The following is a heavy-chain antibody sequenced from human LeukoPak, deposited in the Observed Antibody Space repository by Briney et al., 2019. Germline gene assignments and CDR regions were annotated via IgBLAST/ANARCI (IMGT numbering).Heavy chain of an antibody. J-gene: IGHJ4*02. V-gene: IGHV4-31*03. CDR1: GDSISSGGYY. CDR3: ARGAAVAGTIDY. D-gene: IGHD6-19*01. CDR2: IYYSGST. Sequence: SETLSLTCTVSGDSISSGGYYWSWIRQHPGKGLEWIGYIYYSGSTYYNPSLKSRVTISVDTSKNQFSLKLSSVTAADTAVYYCARGAAVAGTIDYWGQGALVTVSS.